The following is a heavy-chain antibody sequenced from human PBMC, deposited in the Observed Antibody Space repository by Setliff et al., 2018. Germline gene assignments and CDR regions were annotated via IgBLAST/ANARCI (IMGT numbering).Heavy chain of an antibody. CDR2: VSTYNGDT. V-gene: IGHV1-18*01. Sequence: ASVKVSCKASGYSFSFFGITWVRQAPGQGLEWMGWVSTYNGDTNYAQKFRGRVTMTTDISTSTAYMELRTLRSDDTAVYYCARRPIALAGYRKGAFDVWGQGTVVTVSS. D-gene: IGHD6-19*01. CDR3: ARRPIALAGYRKGAFDV. J-gene: IGHJ3*01. CDR1: GYSFSFFG.